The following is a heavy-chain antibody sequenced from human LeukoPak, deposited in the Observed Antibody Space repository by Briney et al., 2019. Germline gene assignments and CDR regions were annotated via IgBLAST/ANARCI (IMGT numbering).Heavy chain of an antibody. J-gene: IGHJ4*02. CDR2: IYTSGST. D-gene: IGHD6-6*01. CDR3: ARDDGSSDFDY. CDR1: GDSISSYY. Sequence: SETLSLTCTVSGDSISSYYWSWIRQPAGKGLEWIGRIYTSGSTNYNPSVKSRVTMSVDTSKNHFSLELSSVTAADTAVYYCARDDGSSDFDYWGRGTLVTVSS. V-gene: IGHV4-4*07.